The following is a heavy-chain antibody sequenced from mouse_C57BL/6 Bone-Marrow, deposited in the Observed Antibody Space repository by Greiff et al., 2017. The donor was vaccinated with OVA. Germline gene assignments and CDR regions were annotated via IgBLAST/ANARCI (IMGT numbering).Heavy chain of an antibody. CDR1: GYTFTSYT. CDR3: ARSGWLLRYFDG. Sequence: QVQLQQSGAELARPGASVKMSCKASGYTFTSYTMHWVKQRPGQGLEWIGYINPSSGYTKYNQKFKDKATLTADKSSSTAYMQLSSLTSEDSAVYYCARSGWLLRYFDGWGKSTTLTVSS. J-gene: IGHJ2*01. CDR2: INPSSGYT. D-gene: IGHD2-3*01. V-gene: IGHV1-4*01.